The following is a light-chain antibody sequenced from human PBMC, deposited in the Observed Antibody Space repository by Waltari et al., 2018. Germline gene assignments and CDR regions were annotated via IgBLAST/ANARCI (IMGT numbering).Light chain of an antibody. CDR3: QAWDYNTAM. V-gene: IGLV3-1*01. J-gene: IGLJ3*02. CDR2: QDS. CDR1: NLGQRY. Sequence: SYELTQPPSVSVSSGQTATITCSGNNLGQRYLSWYQKRPGQSPSVVIYQDSKRPSGIPERFSVSNSGNTATLTISGTQAVDEADYFCQAWDYNTAMFGGGTRLTVL.